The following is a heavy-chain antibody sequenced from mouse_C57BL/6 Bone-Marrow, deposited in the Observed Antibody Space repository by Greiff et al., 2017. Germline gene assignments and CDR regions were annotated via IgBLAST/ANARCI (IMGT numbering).Heavy chain of an antibody. CDR1: GFTFSDYY. D-gene: IGHD2-5*01. Sequence: DVQLVESEGGLVQPGSSMKLSCTASGFTFSDYYMAWVRQVPEKGLEWVANINYDGSSTYYLDSLKSRFIISRDNAKNILYLQMSSLKSEDTATYYCARAPYSNYFDYWGQGTTLTVSS. CDR3: ARAPYSNYFDY. J-gene: IGHJ2*01. V-gene: IGHV5-16*01. CDR2: INYDGSST.